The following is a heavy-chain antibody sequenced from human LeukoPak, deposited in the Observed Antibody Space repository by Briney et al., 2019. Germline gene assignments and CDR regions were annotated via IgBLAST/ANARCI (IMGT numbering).Heavy chain of an antibody. Sequence: PGRSLRLSCATSGFTFSNYGMHWVRQAPGKGLEWVAVISYDGSNKYYADSVKGRFTISRDNSKNTLYLQMNSLRAEDTAVYYCARDMSLDYWGQGTLVTVSS. J-gene: IGHJ4*02. CDR2: ISYDGSNK. V-gene: IGHV3-30*19. CDR3: ARDMSLDY. CDR1: GFTFSNYG.